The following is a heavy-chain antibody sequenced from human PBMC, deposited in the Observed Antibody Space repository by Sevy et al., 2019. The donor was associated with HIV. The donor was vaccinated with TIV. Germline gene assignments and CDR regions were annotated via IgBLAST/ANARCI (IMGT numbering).Heavy chain of an antibody. J-gene: IGHJ6*02. V-gene: IGHV3-33*01. D-gene: IGHD3-10*01. CDR1: GFSISGYG. CDR3: ARDGVYYGMDV. Sequence: GGSLRLSCTASGFSISGYGMHWVRQAPGKGLEWVAVIWYDGTNREYADSVKGRFTISRDNSKNTVFLQMNSLTPDDTGTYYCARDGVYYGMDVWGLGTTVTVSS. CDR2: IWYDGTNR.